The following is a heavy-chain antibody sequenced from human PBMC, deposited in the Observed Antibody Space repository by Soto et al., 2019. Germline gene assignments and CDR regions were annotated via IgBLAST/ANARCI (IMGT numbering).Heavy chain of an antibody. V-gene: IGHV1-69*02. Sequence: SVKVSCKASGGTFSSYTISWVRQAPGQGLEWMGRIIPILGIANYAQKFQGRVAITADKSTSTAYMELSSLRSEDTAVYYCARGLYDFWRSFDYWGQGTLVTVSS. J-gene: IGHJ4*02. CDR1: GGTFSSYT. D-gene: IGHD3-3*01. CDR2: IIPILGIA. CDR3: ARGLYDFWRSFDY.